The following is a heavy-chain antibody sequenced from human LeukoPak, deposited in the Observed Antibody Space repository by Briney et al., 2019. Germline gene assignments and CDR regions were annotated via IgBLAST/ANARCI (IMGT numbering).Heavy chain of an antibody. D-gene: IGHD2/OR15-2a*01. Sequence: SETLSLTCAVSGXSISSGGDSWSWVRQPPGKGLEWIGYISHSGTTYNNPSLKSRVSISVDRSKNQFSLKLNSVTAADTAVYYCAVGTTPYFVDYWGQGTLVTVSS. CDR3: AVGTTPYFVDY. J-gene: IGHJ4*02. V-gene: IGHV4-30-2*01. CDR1: GXSISSGGDS. CDR2: ISHSGTT.